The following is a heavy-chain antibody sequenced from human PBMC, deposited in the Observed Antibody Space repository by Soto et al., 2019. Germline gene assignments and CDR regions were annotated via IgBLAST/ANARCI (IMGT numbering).Heavy chain of an antibody. V-gene: IGHV3-30*04. CDR1: GFNFNTYT. Sequence: PGGSLRLSCAASGFNFNTYTMHWVLQAPGKGLEWVATTSYDEKNKYHADSVKGRFTISRDNSKNTLYLQMNNLRGEDTAVYYCARPYSSGWSLPFDYWGQGTLVTVSS. D-gene: IGHD6-19*01. CDR2: TSYDEKNK. J-gene: IGHJ4*02. CDR3: ARPYSSGWSLPFDY.